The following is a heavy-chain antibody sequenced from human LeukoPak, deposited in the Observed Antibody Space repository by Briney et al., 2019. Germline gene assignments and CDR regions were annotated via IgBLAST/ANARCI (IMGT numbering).Heavy chain of an antibody. J-gene: IGHJ4*02. V-gene: IGHV4-34*01. CDR2: INHSGST. Sequence: SETLSLTCAVYGGSFSGYYWSWIRQPPGKGLEWIGEINHSGSTNYNPSLKSRVTISVDTSKNQFSLKLSSVTAADTAVYYCARRGVLRYFDWLLGWGQGTLVTVSS. CDR1: GGSFSGYY. CDR3: ARRGVLRYFDWLLG. D-gene: IGHD3-9*01.